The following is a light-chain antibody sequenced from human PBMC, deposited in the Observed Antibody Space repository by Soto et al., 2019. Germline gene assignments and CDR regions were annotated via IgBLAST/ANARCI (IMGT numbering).Light chain of an antibody. J-gene: IGKJ1*01. CDR2: DTS. Sequence: EIVLTQSPGALSLSPGERATLSCRASQSVSSSYLAWYQQKPGQAPRLLIYDTSSRATGIPDRFSGSKSGTDFTLTFSRLEPEDFAVYYCQQYDNSPTFGQG. CDR1: QSVSSSY. CDR3: QQYDNSPT. V-gene: IGKV3-20*01.